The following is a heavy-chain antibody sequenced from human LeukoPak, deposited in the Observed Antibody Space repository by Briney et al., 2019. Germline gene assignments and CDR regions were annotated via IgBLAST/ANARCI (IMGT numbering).Heavy chain of an antibody. CDR2: MYTSGST. Sequence: SETLSLTCTVSGYSISSGYYWGWIRQPAGKGLEWIGRMYTSGSTNYNPSLKSRVTMSVDTSKNQFSLKLSSVTAADTAVYYCARDKGFDIWGQGTMVTVSS. J-gene: IGHJ3*02. CDR3: ARDKGFDI. CDR1: GYSISSGYY. V-gene: IGHV4-4*07.